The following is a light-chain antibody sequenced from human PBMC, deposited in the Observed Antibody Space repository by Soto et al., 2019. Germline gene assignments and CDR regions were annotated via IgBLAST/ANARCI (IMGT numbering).Light chain of an antibody. CDR1: QDISNY. V-gene: IGKV1-33*01. CDR3: QQYDNLPLP. J-gene: IGKJ4*01. Sequence: DIQMTQSPSSLSASVGDRVTITCQASQDISNYLNWYQQKPGKAPKLLIYDASNLETGVPSRFSGSGSGTDFTVTISSLQPEDSATYYCQQYDNLPLPFGGGTKVEIK. CDR2: DAS.